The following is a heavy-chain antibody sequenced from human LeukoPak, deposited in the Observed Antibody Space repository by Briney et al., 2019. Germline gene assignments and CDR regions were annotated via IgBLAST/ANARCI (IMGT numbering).Heavy chain of an antibody. CDR3: ARAKVAYDSSGYYYYYGMDV. V-gene: IGHV1-18*01. D-gene: IGHD3-22*01. CDR2: ISAYNGNT. CDR1: GGTFSSYA. J-gene: IGHJ6*02. Sequence: ASVKVSCKASGGTFSSYAISWVRQAPGQGLEWMGWISAYNGNTNYAQKLQGRVTMTTVTSTSTAYMELRSLRSDDTAVYYCARAKVAYDSSGYYYYYGMDVWGQGTTVTVSS.